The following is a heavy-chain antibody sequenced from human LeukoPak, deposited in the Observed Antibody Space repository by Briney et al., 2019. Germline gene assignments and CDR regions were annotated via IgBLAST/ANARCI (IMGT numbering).Heavy chain of an antibody. D-gene: IGHD3-22*01. CDR1: GYSISSGYY. CDR3: AREGTYYDSSGSDY. J-gene: IGHJ4*02. CDR2: IYHSGST. V-gene: IGHV4-38-2*02. Sequence: NPSETLSLTCTVSGYSISSGYYWGWIRQPPGKGLEWIGSIYHSGSTYYNPSLKSRVTISVDTSKNQFSLKLSSVTAADTAVYYCAREGTYYDSSGSDYWGQGTLVTVSS.